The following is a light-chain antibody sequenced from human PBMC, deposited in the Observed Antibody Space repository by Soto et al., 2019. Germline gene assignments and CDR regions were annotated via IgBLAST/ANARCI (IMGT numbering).Light chain of an antibody. CDR2: AAS. CDR3: QQSYRTPT. Sequence: DIQMTHSPSSLSASLGDIVTVSFRASQIISSYLNWYQQKPGKAPKLLIYAASSLQSGVPSRFSGSGSGTDYTLTISSLQPEDFATYYCQQSYRTPTFGQGTRLEIK. J-gene: IGKJ5*01. V-gene: IGKV1-39*01. CDR1: QIISSY.